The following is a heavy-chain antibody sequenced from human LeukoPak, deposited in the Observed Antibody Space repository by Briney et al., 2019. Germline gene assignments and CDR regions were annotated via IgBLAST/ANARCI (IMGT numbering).Heavy chain of an antibody. V-gene: IGHV1-24*01. CDR1: GYTLTELS. CDR3: ATDVTTGEGYFDY. Sequence: ASVKVSCKVSGYTLTELSMHWVRQAPGKGLEWMGGFDPGDGETIYAQKFQGRVTMTEDTSTDTAYMELSSLRSEDTAVYYCATDVTTGEGYFDYWGQGTLVTVSS. J-gene: IGHJ4*02. CDR2: FDPGDGET. D-gene: IGHD4-17*01.